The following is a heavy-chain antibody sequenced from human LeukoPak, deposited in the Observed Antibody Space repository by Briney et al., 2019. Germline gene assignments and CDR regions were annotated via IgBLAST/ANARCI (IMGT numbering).Heavy chain of an antibody. CDR1: GXTFGDYA. V-gene: IGHV3-49*03. CDR3: SRSVVNPDY. J-gene: IGHJ4*02. D-gene: IGHD4-23*01. CDR2: IRSRSFGGTT. Sequence: GRSLRLSCSASGXTFGDYAMSWFRQAPGKGLEWVGFIRSRSFGGTTEYAASVKGRFTISRDDSKSIAYLQMNSLKTEDTAVYYCSRSVVNPDYWGQGTLVTVSS.